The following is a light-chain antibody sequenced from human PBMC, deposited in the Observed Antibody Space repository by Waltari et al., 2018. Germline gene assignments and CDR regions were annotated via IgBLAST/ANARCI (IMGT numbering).Light chain of an antibody. CDR2: EVN. Sequence: QSALTQPVSVSGSPGQSISIPCTGTSSDIGAYDYFPWYQQHPGKAPKLIIFEVNNRPSGISNRFSGSKSGNTSSLTISGLQAEDEADYYCSSYTNTNSLKVFGGGTKVTVL. J-gene: IGLJ3*02. V-gene: IGLV2-14*01. CDR1: SSDIGAYDY. CDR3: SSYTNTNSLKV.